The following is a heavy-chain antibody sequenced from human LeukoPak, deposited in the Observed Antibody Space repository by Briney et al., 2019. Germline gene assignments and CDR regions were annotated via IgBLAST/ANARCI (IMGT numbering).Heavy chain of an antibody. D-gene: IGHD3-10*01. J-gene: IGHJ6*02. CDR2: IGTAGDT. Sequence: GGSLRLSCAASGFTFSSYGMHWVRQATGKGLEWVSAIGTAGDTYYPGSVKGRFTISRENAKNSLYLQMNSLRAGDTAVYYCARGVRGVITNDYYGMDVWGQGTTVTVSS. CDR1: GFTFSSYG. CDR3: ARGVRGVITNDYYGMDV. V-gene: IGHV3-13*04.